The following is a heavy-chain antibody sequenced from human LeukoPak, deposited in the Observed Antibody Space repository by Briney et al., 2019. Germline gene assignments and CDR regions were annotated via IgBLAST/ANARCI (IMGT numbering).Heavy chain of an antibody. J-gene: IGHJ6*02. CDR3: ARAGGHYYYYGMDV. D-gene: IGHD3-16*01. Sequence: SETLPLTCTVSGGSISSYYWSWIRQPPGKGLEWIGYIYYSGSTNYNPSLKSRVTISVDTSKNQFSLKLSSVTAADTAVYYCARAGGHYYYYGMDVWGQGTTVTVSS. V-gene: IGHV4-59*01. CDR2: IYYSGST. CDR1: GGSISSYY.